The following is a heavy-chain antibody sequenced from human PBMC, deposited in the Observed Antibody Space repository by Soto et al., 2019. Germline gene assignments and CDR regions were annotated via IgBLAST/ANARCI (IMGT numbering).Heavy chain of an antibody. Sequence: GGSLRLSCAASGFTFSSYAMSWVRQAPGKGLEWVSAISGSGGSTYYADSVKGRFTISRDNSKNTLYLQMNSLRAEDTAVYYCAKKDNGRIWFGEYYMDVWGKGTTVTVSS. V-gene: IGHV3-23*01. D-gene: IGHD3-10*01. J-gene: IGHJ6*03. CDR3: AKKDNGRIWFGEYYMDV. CDR1: GFTFSSYA. CDR2: ISGSGGST.